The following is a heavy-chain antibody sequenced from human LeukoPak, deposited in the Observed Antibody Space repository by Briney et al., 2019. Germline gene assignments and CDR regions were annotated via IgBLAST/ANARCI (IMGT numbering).Heavy chain of an antibody. V-gene: IGHV1-2*02. Sequence: ASVKVSCKASGYTFTGYYMHWVRQAPGQGLEWMGWINPNSGGTNYAQKFQGRVTMTRDTSISTAYMELSRLRSDDTAVYYCAREDSDSYGHFDYWGQGTLVTVSS. CDR3: AREDSDSYGHFDY. D-gene: IGHD5-18*01. CDR1: GYTFTGYY. J-gene: IGHJ4*02. CDR2: INPNSGGT.